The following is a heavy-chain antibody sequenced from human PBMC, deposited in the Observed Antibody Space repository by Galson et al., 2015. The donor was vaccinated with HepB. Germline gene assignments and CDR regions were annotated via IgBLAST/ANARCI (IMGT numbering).Heavy chain of an antibody. J-gene: IGHJ4*02. CDR2: INAGNGNT. CDR1: GYTFTSYA. Sequence: SVKVSCKASGYTFTSYAMHWVRQAPGQRLEWMGWINAGNGNTRYSQKFQGRVTITRDTSASTAYMELSSLRSEDTAVYYCARGSGSGWLRPFDYWGQGTLVTVSS. V-gene: IGHV1-3*01. CDR3: ARGSGSGWLRPFDY. D-gene: IGHD3-10*01.